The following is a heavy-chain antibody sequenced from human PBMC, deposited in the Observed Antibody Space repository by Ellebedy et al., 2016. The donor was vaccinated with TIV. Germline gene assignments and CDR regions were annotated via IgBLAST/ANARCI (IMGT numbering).Heavy chain of an antibody. CDR2: IWYDGSNK. V-gene: IGHV3-33*01. Sequence: PGGSLRLSCAASGFTFSSYGMHWVRQAPGKGLEWVAVIWYDGSNKYYADSVKGRFTISRDNSKNTLYLQMNSLRAEDTAVYYCARGGSQGLLWFGDFIDYWGQGTLVTVSS. CDR1: GFTFSSYG. D-gene: IGHD3-10*01. J-gene: IGHJ4*02. CDR3: ARGGSQGLLWFGDFIDY.